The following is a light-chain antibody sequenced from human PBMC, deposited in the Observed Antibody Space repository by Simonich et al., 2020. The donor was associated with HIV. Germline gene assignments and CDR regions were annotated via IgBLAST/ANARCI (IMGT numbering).Light chain of an antibody. CDR3: SSYTSANTVV. J-gene: IGLJ2*01. Sequence: QSALTQPASVSGSPGQSITISCTGSSSDVGGHNHVSWDQQHPGKVPKLMIYDVSNRPSGVSHRFSASKSGNTASLTISDLQAEDEATYYCSSYTSANTVVFGGGTKLTVL. CDR1: SSDVGGHNH. CDR2: DVS. V-gene: IGLV2-14*03.